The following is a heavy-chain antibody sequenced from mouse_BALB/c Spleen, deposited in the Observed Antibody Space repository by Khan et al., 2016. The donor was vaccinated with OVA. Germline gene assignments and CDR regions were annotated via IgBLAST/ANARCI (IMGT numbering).Heavy chain of an antibody. CDR1: GYSITSNYA. CDR2: ISYSGST. D-gene: IGHD1-1*01. J-gene: IGHJ4*01. CDR3: ARRNSYGYAMDY. Sequence: EVQLQESGPGLVKPSQSLSLTCTVTGYSITSNYAWNWLRQFPGNKLEWMGYISYSGSTNYKPSPKSRVYITRDTSQNQFVLQLNSVTTEDTATYYCARRNSYGYAMDYWGQGTSITVSS. V-gene: IGHV3-2*02.